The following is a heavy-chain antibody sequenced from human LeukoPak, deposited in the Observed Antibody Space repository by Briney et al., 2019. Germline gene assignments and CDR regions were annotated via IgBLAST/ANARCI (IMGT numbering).Heavy chain of an antibody. CDR3: ARRGGGKYFDY. CDR1: GFTFSSYG. Sequence: QPGGSLRLSCAASGFTFSSYGMHWVRQAPGKGLEWVAVIWYDGSNKYYADSVKGRFTISRDNSKNTLYLQMNSLRAGDTAVYYCARRGGGKYFDYWGQGTLVTVSS. V-gene: IGHV3-33*01. D-gene: IGHD3-16*01. CDR2: IWYDGSNK. J-gene: IGHJ4*02.